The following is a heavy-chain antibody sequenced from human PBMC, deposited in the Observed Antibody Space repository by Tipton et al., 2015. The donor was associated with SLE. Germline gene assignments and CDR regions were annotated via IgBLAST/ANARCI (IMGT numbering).Heavy chain of an antibody. CDR1: GGSMSSDY. CDR3: VRYRGNYYGMDV. Sequence: GLVKPSETLSLTCTVSGGSMSSDYWTWIRQPPGKGLEWIGYMHSSGSTNYNRSLKSRVSISVDTSKNQFSLKLSSVTAADTAVYYCVRYRGNYYGMDVWGQGTTVTVSS. J-gene: IGHJ6*02. CDR2: MHSSGST. V-gene: IGHV4-59*08. D-gene: IGHD3-10*01.